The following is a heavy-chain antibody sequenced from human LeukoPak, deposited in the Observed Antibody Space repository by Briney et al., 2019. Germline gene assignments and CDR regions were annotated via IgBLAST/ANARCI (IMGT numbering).Heavy chain of an antibody. V-gene: IGHV3-21*01. J-gene: IGHJ6*03. CDR3: ARDSPKVVPAASDYYYYYMDV. D-gene: IGHD2-2*01. CDR2: ISSSSSYI. Sequence: PGGSLRLSCAASGFTFSSYSMNWVRQAPGKGLEWVSSISSSSSYIYYADSVKGRFTISRDNAKNSLYLQMNSLRAEDTAVYYCARDSPKVVPAASDYYYYYMDVWGKGTTVTISS. CDR1: GFTFSSYS.